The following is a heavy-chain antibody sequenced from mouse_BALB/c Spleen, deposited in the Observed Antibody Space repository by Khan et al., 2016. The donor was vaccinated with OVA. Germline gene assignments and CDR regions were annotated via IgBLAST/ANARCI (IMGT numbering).Heavy chain of an antibody. CDR2: ISYSGNT. V-gene: IGHV3-8*02. D-gene: IGHD1-1*01. Sequence: EVQLQESGPGLVKPSQTLSLTCSVTGDSITSGYWNWIRKFPGHNLDYMGYISYSGNTYYNPSLKRRISITRDTSKNQYYLQVNAVTTEDTATYYCACELRGFAYWGQGTLVTVSA. CDR3: ACELRGFAY. J-gene: IGHJ3*01. CDR1: GDSITSGY.